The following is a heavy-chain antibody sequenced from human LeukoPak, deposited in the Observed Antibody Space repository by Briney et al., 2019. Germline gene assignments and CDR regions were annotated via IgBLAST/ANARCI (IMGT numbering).Heavy chain of an antibody. J-gene: IGHJ3*02. V-gene: IGHV4-59*01. CDR1: GGSISSYY. Sequence: PSETLSLTCTVSGGSISSYYWSWIRQPPGMGLEWIGYIYYSGSTNYNPSLKSRVTISVDTSKNQFSLKLSSVTAADTAVYYCARERLGYCSGGSCSPGAFDIWGQGTMVTVSS. CDR3: ARERLGYCSGGSCSPGAFDI. D-gene: IGHD2-15*01. CDR2: IYYSGST.